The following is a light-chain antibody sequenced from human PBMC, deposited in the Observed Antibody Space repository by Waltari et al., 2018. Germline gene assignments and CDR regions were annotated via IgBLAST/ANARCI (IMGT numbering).Light chain of an antibody. V-gene: IGKV6D-21*02. CDR3: HQSNNLPYT. CDR2: YAS. CDR1: QSIGNS. Sequence: EIVRTQSPDFESVTPKEKVTITCRASQSIGNSLHWYQQKPGPSPKLLIKYASQSISGVPSRFSGSGSGTDFTLTINSLAAEDAAAYYCHQSNNLPYTFGQGTKLEIK. J-gene: IGKJ2*01.